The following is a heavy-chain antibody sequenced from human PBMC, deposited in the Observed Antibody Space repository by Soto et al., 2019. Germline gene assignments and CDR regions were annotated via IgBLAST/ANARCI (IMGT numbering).Heavy chain of an antibody. D-gene: IGHD3-3*01. CDR3: AKGGGDYDFWSGYRPDAFDI. Sequence: EVQLLESGGGLVQPGGSLRLSCAASGFTFSSYAMSWVRQAPGKGLEWVSAISGSGGSTYYADSLKGRFTISRDNSKNTLYLQMNSLRAEDTAVYYCAKGGGDYDFWSGYRPDAFDIWGQGTMVTVSS. CDR1: GFTFSSYA. CDR2: ISGSGGST. J-gene: IGHJ3*02. V-gene: IGHV3-23*01.